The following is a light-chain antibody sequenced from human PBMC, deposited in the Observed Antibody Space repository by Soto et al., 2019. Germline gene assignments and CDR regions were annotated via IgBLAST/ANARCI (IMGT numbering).Light chain of an antibody. J-gene: IGLJ1*01. CDR1: SRDVGGYNY. CDR2: DVS. CDR3: CSYAGSYSYV. V-gene: IGLV2-11*01. Sequence: QSALTQPRSVSGSPGQSVTISCTGTSRDVGGYNYVSWYQQHPGKDPKLMIYDVSKRPSGVPDRFSGSKSGNTASLTISGLQAEDEADYYCCSYAGSYSYVFGTGTKLTVL.